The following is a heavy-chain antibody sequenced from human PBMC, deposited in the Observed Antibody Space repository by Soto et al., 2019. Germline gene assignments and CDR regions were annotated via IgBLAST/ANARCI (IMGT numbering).Heavy chain of an antibody. CDR3: ARRSSGWDFDY. D-gene: IGHD6-19*01. CDR2: ISGSGDST. Sequence: EVQLLESGGGLVQPGGSLRLSCAASGFTFSSYAMSWVRQAPGKGLEWVSVISGSGDSTYYADSVKGRFTISRDNSKNTLYLQMNSLRAEDTAVYYCARRSSGWDFDYWGQGTLVTVSS. CDR1: GFTFSSYA. J-gene: IGHJ4*02. V-gene: IGHV3-23*01.